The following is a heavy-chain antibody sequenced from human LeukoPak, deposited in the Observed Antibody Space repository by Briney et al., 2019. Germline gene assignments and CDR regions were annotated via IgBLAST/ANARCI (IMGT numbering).Heavy chain of an antibody. CDR2: IYYSGRT. CDR3: AQSLGASTWFGICFDP. V-gene: IGHV4-39*01. Sequence: PSETLSLTCTVSGVSISSTSHCCGWIRQPTGKGLEWIGSIYYSGRTYYNPSLKSRLTISVDTPKNQFSLKLSSVTAADTAVYYCAQSLGASTWFGICFDPWGQGTLVTVSS. J-gene: IGHJ5*02. D-gene: IGHD3-10*01. CDR1: GVSISSTSHC.